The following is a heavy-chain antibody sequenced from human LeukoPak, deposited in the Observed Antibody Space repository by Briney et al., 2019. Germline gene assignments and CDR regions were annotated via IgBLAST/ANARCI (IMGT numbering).Heavy chain of an antibody. Sequence: PSETLSLTCTVSGGSISSHYWSWIRQPPGKGLEWIGYIYYSRSTNYNPSPKSRVTISVDTSKNQFSLKLSSVTAADTAVYYCARENYGWFDPWGQGTLVTVSS. D-gene: IGHD1-7*01. J-gene: IGHJ5*02. CDR2: IYYSRST. CDR1: GGSISSHY. V-gene: IGHV4-59*11. CDR3: ARENYGWFDP.